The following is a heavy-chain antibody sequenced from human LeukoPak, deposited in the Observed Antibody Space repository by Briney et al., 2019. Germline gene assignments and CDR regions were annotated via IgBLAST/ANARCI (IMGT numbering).Heavy chain of an antibody. CDR2: ISGSGGST. V-gene: IGHV3-23*01. J-gene: IGHJ4*02. Sequence: GGSLRLSCAASGFTSSSYAMSWVRQAPGKGLEWVSAISGSGGSTYYADSVKGRFTISRDNSKNTLYLQMNSLRAEDTAVYYCVGKVTGSGSYCPPDFDYWGQGTLVTVSS. CDR3: VGKVTGSGSYCPPDFDY. D-gene: IGHD3-10*01. CDR1: GFTSSSYA.